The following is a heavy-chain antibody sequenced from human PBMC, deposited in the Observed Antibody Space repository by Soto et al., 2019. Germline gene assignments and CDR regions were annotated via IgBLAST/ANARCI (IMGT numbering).Heavy chain of an antibody. CDR1: GGTFSSYA. CDR3: AKDCSGGSCYNWFDP. J-gene: IGHJ5*02. Sequence: ASVKVSCKASGGTFSSYAISWVRQAPGQGLEWMGGIIPIFGTANYAQKFQGRVTITADKSTSTAYMELSSLRSEDTAVYYCAKDCSGGSCYNWFDPWGQGTLVTVSS. CDR2: IIPIFGTA. D-gene: IGHD2-15*01. V-gene: IGHV1-69*06.